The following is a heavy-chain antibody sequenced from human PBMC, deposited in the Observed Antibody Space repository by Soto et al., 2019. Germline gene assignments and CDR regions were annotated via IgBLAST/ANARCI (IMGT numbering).Heavy chain of an antibody. CDR2: IKSKTDGGTT. D-gene: IGHD6-13*01. V-gene: IGHV3-15*01. CDR1: GFTFSNAW. CDR3: TTDRGKQQRGYYYYGMDV. J-gene: IGHJ6*02. Sequence: LRLSCAASGFTFSNAWMSWVRQAPGKGLEWVGRIKSKTDGGTTDYAAPVKGRFTTSRDDSKNTLYLQMNSLKTEDTAVYYCTTDRGKQQRGYYYYGMDVWGQGTTVTVSS.